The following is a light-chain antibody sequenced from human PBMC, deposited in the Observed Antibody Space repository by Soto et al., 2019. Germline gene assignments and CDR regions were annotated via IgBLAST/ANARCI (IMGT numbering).Light chain of an antibody. Sequence: DIVMTQSPDSLAVSLGERATINCRSSQSIFYSSNNKNYLAWYQQKPGHPPKLLIYWASTRQFGVPDRFSGSGSGTDFTLTISNLQAEDAAVYYCQQFYSNPQTFDQGTKVEIK. CDR1: QSIFYSSNNKNY. V-gene: IGKV4-1*01. CDR3: QQFYSNPQT. CDR2: WAS. J-gene: IGKJ1*01.